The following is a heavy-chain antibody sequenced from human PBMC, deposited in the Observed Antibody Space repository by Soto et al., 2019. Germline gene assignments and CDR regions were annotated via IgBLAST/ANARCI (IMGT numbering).Heavy chain of an antibody. CDR3: AHKGGRGAGMDV. CDR2: IYWDGDK. D-gene: IGHD2-15*01. V-gene: IGHV2-5*02. CDR1: GFSLSTNEVG. J-gene: IGHJ6*02. Sequence: QITLRESGPTLVKPTQTLTLTCTFSGFSLSTNEVGGAWIRQPPGKALEWLALIYWDGDKRYRPSLKCRLTITKDTSTNEVVLAMTNMDPVDTGIYYCAHKGGRGAGMDVWGQGTTVTVSS.